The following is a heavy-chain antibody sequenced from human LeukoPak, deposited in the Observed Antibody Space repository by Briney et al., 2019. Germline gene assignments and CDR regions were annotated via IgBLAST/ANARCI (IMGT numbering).Heavy chain of an antibody. CDR2: INHSGST. D-gene: IGHD2-15*01. CDR3: ARATWGYCSGGSCYPKLRTFGY. J-gene: IGHJ4*02. CDR1: GGSFSGYY. Sequence: PSETLSLTCAVYGGSFSGYYWSWIRQPPGKGLEWIGEINHSGSTNYNPSLKSRVTISVDTSKNQFSLKLSSVTAADTAVYYCARATWGYCSGGSCYPKLRTFGYWGQGTLVTVSS. V-gene: IGHV4-34*01.